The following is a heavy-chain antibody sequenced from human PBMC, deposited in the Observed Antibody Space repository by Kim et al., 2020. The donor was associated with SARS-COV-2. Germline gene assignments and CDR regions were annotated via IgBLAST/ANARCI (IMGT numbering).Heavy chain of an antibody. D-gene: IGHD1-1*01. CDR2: ISVGSGGT. CDR3: ATDSPGYWYFHL. Sequence: GGSLRLSCAASGFIFSSFRLSWVRQAPGKGLEWVSSISVGSGGTFYAESVKGRFTISRDNPKNTLYLQMNSLRAAETAVEYCATDSPGYWYFHLWGRGTL. J-gene: IGHJ2*01. V-gene: IGHV3-23*01. CDR1: GFIFSSFR.